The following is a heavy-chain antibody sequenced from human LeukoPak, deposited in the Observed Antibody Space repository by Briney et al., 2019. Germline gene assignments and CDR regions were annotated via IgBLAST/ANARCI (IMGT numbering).Heavy chain of an antibody. Sequence: GGSLRLSCGASGFTFSSYGMHWVRQAPGKGLEWVAVISYDGSNKYYADSVKGRFTISRDNSKNTLYLQMNSLRAEDTAVYYCAKEAENYYDSSGYYGYWGQGTLVTVSS. D-gene: IGHD3-22*01. V-gene: IGHV3-30*18. CDR2: ISYDGSNK. J-gene: IGHJ4*02. CDR1: GFTFSSYG. CDR3: AKEAENYYDSSGYYGY.